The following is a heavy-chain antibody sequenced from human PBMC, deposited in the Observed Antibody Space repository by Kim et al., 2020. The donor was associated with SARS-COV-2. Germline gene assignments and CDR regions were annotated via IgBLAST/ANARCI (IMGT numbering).Heavy chain of an antibody. V-gene: IGHV4-34*01. J-gene: IGHJ6*04. Sequence: SETLSLTCAVYGGSFSGYYWSWIRQPPGKGLEWIGEINHSGSTNYNPSLKSRVTISVDTSKNQFSLKLSSVTAAYTAVYYCARLGSRDSSGYYYVFYYYYDMDVWGKGTTVTVSS. CDR1: GGSFSGYY. CDR2: INHSGST. CDR3: ARLGSRDSSGYYYVFYYYYDMDV. D-gene: IGHD3-22*01.